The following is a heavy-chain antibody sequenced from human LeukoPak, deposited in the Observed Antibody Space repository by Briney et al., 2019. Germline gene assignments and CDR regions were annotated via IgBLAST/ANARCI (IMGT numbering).Heavy chain of an antibody. Sequence: PSETLSLTCTVSGGSISSYYWSWIRQPPGKGLEWIGYIYYSGSTNYNPSLKSRVTISVDTSKNQFSLKLSSVTAADTAVYYCARDRRCTNGVCYTFREFDPWGQGTLVTVSS. J-gene: IGHJ5*02. V-gene: IGHV4-59*01. CDR3: ARDRRCTNGVCYTFREFDP. CDR1: GGSISSYY. D-gene: IGHD2-8*01. CDR2: IYYSGST.